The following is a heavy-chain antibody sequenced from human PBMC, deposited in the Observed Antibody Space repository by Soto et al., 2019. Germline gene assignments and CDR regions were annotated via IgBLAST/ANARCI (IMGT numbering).Heavy chain of an antibody. J-gene: IGHJ6*02. Sequence: LSLTCTVSGGSISSYYWSWIRPPPGKGLEWIGYIYYSGSTNYNPSLKSRVTISVDTSKNQFSLKLSSVTAADTAVYYCARGGYCSGGSCLHPTYYYYYGMDVWGQGTTVTGSS. CDR2: IYYSGST. V-gene: IGHV4-59*12. CDR3: ARGGYCSGGSCLHPTYYYYYGMDV. D-gene: IGHD2-15*01. CDR1: GGSISSYY.